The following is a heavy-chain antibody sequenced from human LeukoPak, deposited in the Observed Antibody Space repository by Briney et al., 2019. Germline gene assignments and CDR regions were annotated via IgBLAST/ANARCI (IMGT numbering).Heavy chain of an antibody. J-gene: IGHJ3*02. Sequence: SVKVSCKASGGTFSSYAISWVRQAPGQGLEWMGGIIPIFGTANYGQKFQGRVTITTDESTSTAYMELSSLRSEDTAVYYCARDRYYDSSGSDAFDIWGQGTMVTVSS. CDR2: IIPIFGTA. D-gene: IGHD3-22*01. CDR3: ARDRYYDSSGSDAFDI. CDR1: GGTFSSYA. V-gene: IGHV1-69*05.